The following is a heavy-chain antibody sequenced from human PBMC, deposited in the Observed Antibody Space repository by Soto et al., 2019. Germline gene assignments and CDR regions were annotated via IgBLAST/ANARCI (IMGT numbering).Heavy chain of an antibody. CDR3: ANASGSLDDAFDI. CDR1: GFTFSSYA. J-gene: IGHJ3*02. CDR2: ISGSGGST. Sequence: EVQLLESGGGLVQPGGSLRLSCAASGFTFSSYAMSWVRQAPGKGLEWVSAISGSGGSTYYADSVKGRFTISRDNSKNTLYLQMNSLRAEDTAVYYCANASGSLDDAFDIWGQGTMVTVSS. D-gene: IGHD1-26*01. V-gene: IGHV3-23*01.